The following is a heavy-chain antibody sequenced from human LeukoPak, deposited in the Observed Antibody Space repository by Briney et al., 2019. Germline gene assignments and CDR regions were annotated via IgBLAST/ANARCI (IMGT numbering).Heavy chain of an antibody. J-gene: IGHJ3*02. CDR3: AHSGTVTTPHDAFDI. CDR1: GFSLSTSGVG. V-gene: IGHV2-5*01. CDR2: IYWNDDK. Sequence: SSPTEVKPTQTLTLTCTFSGFSLSTSGVGVGWIRQPPGKALEWLALIYWNDDKRYSPSLTSKLTITKDTSKNQVVLTMTNMDPVDTATYYCAHSGTVTTPHDAFDIWGQGTMVTV. D-gene: IGHD4-17*01.